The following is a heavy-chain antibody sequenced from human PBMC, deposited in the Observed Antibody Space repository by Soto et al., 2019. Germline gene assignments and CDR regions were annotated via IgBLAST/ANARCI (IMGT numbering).Heavy chain of an antibody. J-gene: IGHJ6*02. CDR3: ARDRGYYCSSTSCHTDYYYYYGMDV. CDR2: IWYDGSNK. V-gene: IGHV3-33*01. D-gene: IGHD2-2*02. Sequence: GESLKISCAASGFTFSSYGMHWVRQAPGKGLEWVAVIWYDGSNKYYADSVKGRFTISRDNSKNTLYLQMNSLRAEDTALYYCARDRGYYCSSTSCHTDYYYYYGMDVWGQGTTVTVSS. CDR1: GFTFSSYG.